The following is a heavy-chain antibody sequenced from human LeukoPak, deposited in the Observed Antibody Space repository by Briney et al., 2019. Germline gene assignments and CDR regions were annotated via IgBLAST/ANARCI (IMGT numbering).Heavy chain of an antibody. J-gene: IGHJ4*02. CDR3: ARTAGRTVDH. CDR2: IFPTGST. V-gene: IGHV4-30-2*01. Sequence: SQTLSLTCTVSGVSVSTVGYSWAWIRQAPQKGLEWIGYIFPTGSTSHNPSLKSRLTISLERSNNQFSLSLNSVSAADTAVYYCARTAGRTVDHWGQGTLVTVTS. CDR1: GVSVSTVGYS.